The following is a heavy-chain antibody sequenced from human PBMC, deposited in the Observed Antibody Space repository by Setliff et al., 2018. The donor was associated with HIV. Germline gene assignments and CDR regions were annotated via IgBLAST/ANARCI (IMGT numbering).Heavy chain of an antibody. CDR2: IKDDGRDK. CDR1: GFTFRSYW. V-gene: IGHV3-7*05. CDR3: AREVWSEDDN. Sequence: GGSLRLSCVASGFTFRSYWMSWVRQAPGKRPEWVANIKDDGRDKFYLDSVKVRFTISRDNAKNSLYLQMNSLRAEDAAVYYCAREVWSEDDNWGQGTLVTVSS. J-gene: IGHJ4*02. D-gene: IGHD3-10*01.